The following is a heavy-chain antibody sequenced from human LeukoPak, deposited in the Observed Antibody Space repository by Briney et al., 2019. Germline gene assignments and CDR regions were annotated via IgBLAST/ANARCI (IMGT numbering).Heavy chain of an antibody. D-gene: IGHD4-23*01. CDR3: AKIRDYGGKYFAY. V-gene: IGHV3-23*01. J-gene: IGHJ4*02. CDR2: ISGSGGST. CDR1: GLTFSSYA. Sequence: GGSLRLSCEASGLTFSSYAMSWVRQAPGQGLEWVSAISGSGGSTYYADSVKGRFTISRDNSKNTLYLQMNSLRAEDTAVYYCAKIRDYGGKYFAYWGQGTLVTVSS.